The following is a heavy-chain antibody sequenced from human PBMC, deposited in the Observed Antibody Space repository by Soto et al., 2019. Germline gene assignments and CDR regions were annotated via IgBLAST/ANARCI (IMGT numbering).Heavy chain of an antibody. Sequence: QVQLQESGPGLVKPSQTLSLTCTVSGGSISSGDYYWSWIRQPPGKGLEWIGYIYQSGSDYYNTSLKRRLTISIDTSKNQFSLKVSSVTAADTAVYYCARARESPYSRPYSDYGMDVWGQGTTVTVSS. D-gene: IGHD2-21*01. V-gene: IGHV4-30-4*01. CDR3: ARARESPYSRPYSDYGMDV. J-gene: IGHJ6*02. CDR2: IYQSGSD. CDR1: GGSISSGDYY.